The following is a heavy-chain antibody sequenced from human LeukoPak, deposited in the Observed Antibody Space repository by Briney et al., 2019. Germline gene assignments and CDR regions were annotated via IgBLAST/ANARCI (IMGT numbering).Heavy chain of an antibody. CDR1: GGSISSYY. D-gene: IGHD3-3*01. Sequence: SETLSLTCTVSGGSISSYYWSWIRQPPGKGLEWIGYIYYSGSTNYNPSLKSRVTISVDTSKNQFSLKQSSVTAADTAVYYCARGRAYYDFWSGYLSGSMDVWGKGTTVTVSS. V-gene: IGHV4-59*01. CDR2: IYYSGST. J-gene: IGHJ6*03. CDR3: ARGRAYYDFWSGYLSGSMDV.